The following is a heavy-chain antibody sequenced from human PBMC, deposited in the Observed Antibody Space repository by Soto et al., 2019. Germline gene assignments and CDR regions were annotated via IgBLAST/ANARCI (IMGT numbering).Heavy chain of an antibody. J-gene: IGHJ4*02. D-gene: IGHD3-16*01. V-gene: IGHV3-30-3*01. CDR2: ISYNGSNK. CDR3: ARQAKIGDRSQFYFDS. Sequence: QVQLVESGGDVVQPGRSLRLSCAASGFTFSFYAVHWVRQAPGKGLEWVAVISYNGSNKHYVDSVKGRFTISRDNSQDTLYLQMDSLRPDDTAVYYCARQAKIGDRSQFYFDSWGQGTLVTVSS. CDR1: GFTFSFYA.